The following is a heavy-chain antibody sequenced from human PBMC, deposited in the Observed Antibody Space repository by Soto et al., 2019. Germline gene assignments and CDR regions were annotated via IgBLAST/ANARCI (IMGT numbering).Heavy chain of an antibody. V-gene: IGHV4-61*08. CDR3: ARGPSAKDPAVAGWFDP. CDR2: IYYSGST. D-gene: IGHD6-19*01. J-gene: IGHJ5*02. CDR1: GGSISSGDYY. Sequence: SETLSLTCTVSGGSISSGDYYWSWIRQPPGKGLEWIGYIYYSGSTNYNPSLKSRVTISVDTSKNQFSLKLSSVTAADTAVYYCARGPSAKDPAVAGWFDPWGQGTLVTVSS.